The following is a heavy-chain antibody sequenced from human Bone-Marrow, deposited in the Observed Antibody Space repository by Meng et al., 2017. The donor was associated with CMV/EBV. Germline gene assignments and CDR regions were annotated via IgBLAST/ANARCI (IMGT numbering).Heavy chain of an antibody. CDR1: GFTFSSYA. CDR2: IYSGGSST. J-gene: IGHJ4*02. D-gene: IGHD6-13*01. Sequence: GESLKISCAASGFTFSSYAMSWVRQSPGKGLEWVSVIYSGGSSTYYADSVKGRFTISRDNSKNTLYLQMNSLRAEDTAVYYCATGPIAAAGTEYWGQGTLVTVSS. CDR3: ATGPIAAAGTEY. V-gene: IGHV3-23*03.